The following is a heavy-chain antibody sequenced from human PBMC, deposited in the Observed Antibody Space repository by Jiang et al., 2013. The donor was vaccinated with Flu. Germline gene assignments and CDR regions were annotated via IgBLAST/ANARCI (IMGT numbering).Heavy chain of an antibody. CDR3: AKDYGDYPTEFDY. CDR1: GFTFSSYG. D-gene: IGHD4-17*01. CDR2: ISYDGSNK. V-gene: IGHV3-30*18. Sequence: VQLLESGGGVVQPGRSLRLSCAASGFTFSSYGMHWVRQAPGKGLEWVAVISYDGSNKYYADSVKGRFTISRDNSKNTLYLQMNSLRAEDTAVYYCAKDYGDYPTEFDYWGQGTLVTVSS. J-gene: IGHJ4*02.